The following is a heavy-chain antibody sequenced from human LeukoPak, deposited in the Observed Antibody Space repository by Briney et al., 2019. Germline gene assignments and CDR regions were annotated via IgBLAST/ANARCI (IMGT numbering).Heavy chain of an antibody. CDR2: ISAYNGNT. CDR1: GYTFTSYG. D-gene: IGHD1-7*01. CDR3: ARRWNYGSSDY. V-gene: IGHV1-18*01. Sequence: VASEKVSCKASGYTFTSYGISWVRQAPGQGLEWMGWISAYNGNTNYAQKLQGRVTMTTDTSTSTAYMELRSLRSDDTAVYYCARRWNYGSSDYWGQGTLVTVSS. J-gene: IGHJ4*02.